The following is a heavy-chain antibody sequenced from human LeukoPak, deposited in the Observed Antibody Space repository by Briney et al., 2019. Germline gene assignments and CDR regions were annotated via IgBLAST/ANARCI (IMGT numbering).Heavy chain of an antibody. CDR1: GYTFTDDH. Sequence: GASVNVSCKTSGYTFTDDHLHWVRQAPGQGLEWMGWVNPNSGGTKYAQKFEGRVTITRDTSISTAYMELRRLPSDDTAVYYCARERFVVFDYWGQGT. CDR2: VNPNSGGT. D-gene: IGHD3-16*01. CDR3: ARERFVVFDY. J-gene: IGHJ4*02. V-gene: IGHV1-2*02.